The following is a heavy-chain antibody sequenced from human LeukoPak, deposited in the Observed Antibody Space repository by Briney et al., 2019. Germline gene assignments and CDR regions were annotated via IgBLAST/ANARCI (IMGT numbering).Heavy chain of an antibody. D-gene: IGHD4-17*01. J-gene: IGHJ4*02. V-gene: IGHV3-23*01. CDR1: GFTFSSYG. CDR2: ISGSGGST. CDR3: AKDRTGDYSSYFDY. Sequence: PGGSLRLSCAASGFTFSSYGMSWVRQAPGKGLEWVSAISGSGGSTYYADSVKGRFTISRDNSKNTLYLQMNSLRAEDTAVYYCAKDRTGDYSSYFDYWGQGTLVTVSS.